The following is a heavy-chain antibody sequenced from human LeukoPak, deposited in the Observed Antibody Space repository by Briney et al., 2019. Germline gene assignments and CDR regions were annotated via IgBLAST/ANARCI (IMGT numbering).Heavy chain of an antibody. V-gene: IGHV4-59*08. CDR3: ARLPTDSSSDHY. D-gene: IGHD6-6*01. J-gene: IGHJ4*02. CDR1: GGSISGSY. CDR2: IYYSGTT. Sequence: PSETLSLTCTDSGGSISGSYWSWIRQPPGNGRECIWHIYYSGTTNYNPSLKSRVTISVDTSKSQFSLKLSSVTAADTAVYYCARLPTDSSSDHYWGQGTLVTVYS.